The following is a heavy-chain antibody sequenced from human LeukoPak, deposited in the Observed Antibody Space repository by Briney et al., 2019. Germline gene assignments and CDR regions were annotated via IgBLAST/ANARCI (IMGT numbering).Heavy chain of an antibody. Sequence: ASVKVSCKASGYTFTGYYIHWVRQAPGQGLEWMRWINPSSGGAKYAQNFQGRVIMTTDTSVSTAYMELSSLRSDDTAVYYCARSSPPTYYHFYYYMDVWGKGSTVTVSS. CDR3: ARSSPPTYYHFYYYMDV. CDR1: GYTFTGYY. V-gene: IGHV1-2*02. CDR2: INPSSGGA. J-gene: IGHJ6*03. D-gene: IGHD6-13*01.